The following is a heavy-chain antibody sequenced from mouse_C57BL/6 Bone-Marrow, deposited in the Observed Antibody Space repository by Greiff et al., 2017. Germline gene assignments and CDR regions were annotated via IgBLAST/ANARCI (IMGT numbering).Heavy chain of an antibody. V-gene: IGHV14-3*01. J-gene: IGHJ2*01. CDR1: GFNIKNTY. CDR2: IDPANGNT. Sequence: EVKLVESVAELVRPGASVKLSCTASGFNIKNTYMHWVKQRPEQGLEWIGRIDPANGNTKYATKFQGKATITADTSSNTAYLQLSSLASEATAIYYCARWGLRLHFDGWGKGTTVTVSS. CDR3: ARWGLRLHFDG. D-gene: IGHD2-4*01.